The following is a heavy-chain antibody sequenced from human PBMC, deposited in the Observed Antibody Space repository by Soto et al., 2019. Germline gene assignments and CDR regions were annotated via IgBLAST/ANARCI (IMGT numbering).Heavy chain of an antibody. D-gene: IGHD3-10*01. CDR2: MNPNNGNT. CDR3: ARGLRFLQSSQLSKYYSKMDV. J-gene: IGHJ6*04. Sequence: QVQLVQPGAEVKKPGASVKVSCKAVGYTFTSYDINWVRQATGQGLEWMGWMNPNNGNTEYAERFQGRINMTTTTSINTANMELRSLRFEDTAVYYCARGLRFLQSSQLSKYYSKMDVWGKGTTVTVSS. CDR1: GYTFTSYD. V-gene: IGHV1-8*01.